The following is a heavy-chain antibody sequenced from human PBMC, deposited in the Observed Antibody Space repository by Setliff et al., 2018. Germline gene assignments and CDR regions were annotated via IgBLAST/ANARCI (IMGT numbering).Heavy chain of an antibody. V-gene: IGHV2-5*02. Sequence: SGPTVVNPTQTLTLTCTFSGFSLATSGVGVGWVRQPPGKALEWLAIIFWDDDKRYSPSLKNRLTITKDSLKRQVVLTMTNVDPVDTATYYCVHRPGYCFTTTCWNFDYWGQGALVTVSS. CDR3: VHRPGYCFTTTCWNFDY. CDR2: IFWDDDK. CDR1: GFSLATSGVG. J-gene: IGHJ4*02. D-gene: IGHD2-2*01.